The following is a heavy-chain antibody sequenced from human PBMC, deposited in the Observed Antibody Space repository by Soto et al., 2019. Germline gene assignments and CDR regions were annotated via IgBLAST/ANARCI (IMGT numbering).Heavy chain of an antibody. CDR1: GGTFSSYA. J-gene: IGHJ6*02. Sequence: ASVKGSCKASGGTFSSYAISWVRQAPGQGLEWMGGIIPIFGTANYAQKFQGRVTITADESTSTAYMELSSLRSEDTAVYYCAREIRIAAADIYYYYGMDVWGQGTTVTVS. CDR2: IIPIFGTA. V-gene: IGHV1-69*13. CDR3: AREIRIAAADIYYYYGMDV. D-gene: IGHD6-13*01.